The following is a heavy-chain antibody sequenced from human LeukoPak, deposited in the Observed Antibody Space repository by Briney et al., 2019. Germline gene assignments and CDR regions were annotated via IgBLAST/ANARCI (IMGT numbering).Heavy chain of an antibody. CDR2: TSTSGTTI. J-gene: IGHJ4*02. CDR3: ARQSDSSGFFFDY. V-gene: IGHV3-48*03. CDR1: GFTFSAYE. D-gene: IGHD3-22*01. Sequence: GGSLRLSCAASGFTFSAYEMNWVRQAPGKGLEWLSYTSTSGTTIYYAASVKGRFTISRDNADTSLYLQMNSLRAEDTALYYCARQSDSSGFFFDYWGQGTLVTVSS.